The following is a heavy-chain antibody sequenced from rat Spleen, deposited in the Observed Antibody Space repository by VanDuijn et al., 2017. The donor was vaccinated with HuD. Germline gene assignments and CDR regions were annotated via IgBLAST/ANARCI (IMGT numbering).Heavy chain of an antibody. CDR1: GFTFSDYA. CDR3: TTGAGTWFAY. Sequence: EVQLVESGGGLVQPGRSLKFSCAASGFTFSDYAMAWVRQAPKKGLEWVAYISSGGVTTYYRDSVKGRFTISRDNARSTLYLQMDTLRAEDTATYYCTTGAGTWFAYWGQGTLVTVSS. J-gene: IGHJ3*01. CDR2: ISSGGVTT. V-gene: IGHV5-17*01. D-gene: IGHD1-12*02.